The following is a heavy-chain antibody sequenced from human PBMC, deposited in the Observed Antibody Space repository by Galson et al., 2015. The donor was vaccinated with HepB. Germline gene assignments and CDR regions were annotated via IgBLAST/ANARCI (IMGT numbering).Heavy chain of an antibody. CDR2: MNPNSGNT. Sequence: SVKVSCKASGYTFTSCDINWVRQATGQGLEWMGWMNPNSGNTGYAQKFQGRVTMTRNTSISTAYMELSSLRSEDTAVYYCAGGGVEMATIWAFDIWGQGTMVTVSS. V-gene: IGHV1-8*01. J-gene: IGHJ3*02. CDR1: GYTFTSCD. CDR3: AGGGVEMATIWAFDI. D-gene: IGHD5-24*01.